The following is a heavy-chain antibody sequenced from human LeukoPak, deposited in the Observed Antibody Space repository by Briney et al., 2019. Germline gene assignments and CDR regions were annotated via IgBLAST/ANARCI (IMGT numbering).Heavy chain of an antibody. CDR2: ISSSSSYI. D-gene: IGHD3-3*01. CDR3: ARDLTIFGAYDY. Sequence: PGGSLRLSCAASGFTFSSDSMNWVRQAPGKGLEGVSSISSSSSYIYYADSVKGRFTISRDNAKNSLYLQMNSLRAEDTAVYYCARDLTIFGAYDYWGQGTLVTVSS. J-gene: IGHJ4*02. V-gene: IGHV3-21*01. CDR1: GFTFSSDS.